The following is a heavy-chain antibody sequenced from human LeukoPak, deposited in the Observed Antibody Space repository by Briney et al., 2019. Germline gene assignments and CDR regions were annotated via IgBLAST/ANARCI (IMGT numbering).Heavy chain of an antibody. D-gene: IGHD3-22*01. J-gene: IGHJ4*02. CDR1: GYTFTGYY. V-gene: IGHV1-2*02. CDR2: INPNRGGT. Sequence: GASVKVSCKASGYTFTGYYMHWVRQAPGQGLEWMGWINPNRGGTNYAQKLQGRVTMTRDTSISTAYIELSRLRSDDTAVYYCARERRASGYYYDSSGYFGYWGQGTLVTVSS. CDR3: ARERRASGYYYDSSGYFGY.